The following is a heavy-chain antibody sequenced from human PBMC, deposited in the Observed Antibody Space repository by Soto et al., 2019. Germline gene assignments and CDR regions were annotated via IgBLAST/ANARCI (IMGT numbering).Heavy chain of an antibody. Sequence: SETLSLTCAVYGGSFKGYSWTWIRQPPGKGLEWIGEINHSGSTKYNPSLKRRVTISVDTSRNQFSLKLSSVTAADTAVYFCARPPYAFGFDIWGQGTVVTVSS. V-gene: IGHV4-34*01. D-gene: IGHD3-16*01. CDR3: ARPPYAFGFDI. CDR1: GGSFKGYS. J-gene: IGHJ3*02. CDR2: INHSGST.